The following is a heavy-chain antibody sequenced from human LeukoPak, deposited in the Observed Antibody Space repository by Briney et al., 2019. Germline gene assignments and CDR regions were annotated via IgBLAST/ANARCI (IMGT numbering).Heavy chain of an antibody. J-gene: IGHJ4*02. CDR2: IYYSGST. CDR1: GGSISSSSYY. V-gene: IGHV4-39*01. CDR3: ARELAVAGRDFDY. Sequence: SETLSLTCTVSGGSISSSSYYWGWIHQPPGKGLEWIGSIYYSGSTYYNPSLKSRVTISVDTSKNQFSLKLSSVTAADTAVYYCARELAVAGRDFDYWGQGTLVTVSS. D-gene: IGHD6-19*01.